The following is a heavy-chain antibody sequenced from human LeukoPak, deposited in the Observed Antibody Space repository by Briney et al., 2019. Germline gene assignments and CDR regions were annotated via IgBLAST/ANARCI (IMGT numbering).Heavy chain of an antibody. Sequence: PGGSLRLSCAASGFTFSSYAMHWVRQAPGKGLEWVAVISYDGSNKYYADSVKGRFTISRDNSKNTLYLQMNSLRAEDTAVYYCARDPTEYYDSSGYIDYWGQGTLVTVFS. CDR3: ARDPTEYYDSSGYIDY. CDR1: GFTFSSYA. D-gene: IGHD3-22*01. V-gene: IGHV3-30-3*01. CDR2: ISYDGSNK. J-gene: IGHJ4*02.